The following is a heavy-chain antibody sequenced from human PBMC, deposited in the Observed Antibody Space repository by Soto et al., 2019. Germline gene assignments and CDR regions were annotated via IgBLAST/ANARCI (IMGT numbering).Heavy chain of an antibody. V-gene: IGHV1-46*01. J-gene: IGHJ4*02. CDR1: GYTFTKHF. D-gene: IGHD3-22*01. CDR3: AKGLVGSSGPPNYFDY. CDR2: INPSGATT. Sequence: ASVKVSCKASGYTFTKHFMHWVRQAPGQGLEWMGIINPSGATTEYAQKFQGRVTMTRDTSRDTSTSTVYMELSSLRSEDTAVYYCAKGLVGSSGPPNYFDYWGQGTLVTVSS.